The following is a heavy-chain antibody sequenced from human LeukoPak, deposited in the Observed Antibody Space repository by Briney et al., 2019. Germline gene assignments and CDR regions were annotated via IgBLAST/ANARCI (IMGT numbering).Heavy chain of an antibody. J-gene: IGHJ4*02. V-gene: IGHV3-49*04. D-gene: IGHD2-21*01. CDR3: TRDSHFAFDY. CDR1: GFTFGDYA. CDR2: VRSKLYGGTT. Sequence: GRSLRLSCTTSGFTFGDYAMSWVSQAQGKGLEWVGLVRSKLYGGTTENAASVKGRFNFSRDDSNSIAYLQMNSLKTEDTSVYYCTRDSHFAFDYWGQGTLVTVSS.